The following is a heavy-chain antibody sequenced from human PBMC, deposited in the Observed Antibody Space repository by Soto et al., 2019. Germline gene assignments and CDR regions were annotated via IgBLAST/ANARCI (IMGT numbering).Heavy chain of an antibody. J-gene: IGHJ4*02. CDR1: GFTFSSYG. D-gene: IGHD6-19*01. V-gene: IGHV3-30*18. CDR3: ANDIPRSGWYPLDY. Sequence: PGGSLRLSCAVSGFTFSSYGMHWVRQAPGKGLEWVALIAYDASNNYYADSVKGRFTISRDNSKNTLYLQMNSLRAEDTAVYYCANDIPRSGWYPLDYWGQGTLVTVSS. CDR2: IAYDASNN.